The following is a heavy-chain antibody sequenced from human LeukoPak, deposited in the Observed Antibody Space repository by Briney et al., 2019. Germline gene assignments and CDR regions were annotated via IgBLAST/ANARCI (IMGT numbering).Heavy chain of an antibody. V-gene: IGHV1-18*01. Sequence: ASVKVSCKASGYTFTSYGISWVRQAPVQGLEWMGWISAYNGDTNYAQKLQGRVTMTTDTSTSTAYMELRSLRSDDTAVYYCARPGEPYYYYGMDVWGQGTTVTVSS. J-gene: IGHJ6*02. CDR2: ISAYNGDT. CDR3: ARPGEPYYYYGMDV. CDR1: GYTFTSYG. D-gene: IGHD7-27*01.